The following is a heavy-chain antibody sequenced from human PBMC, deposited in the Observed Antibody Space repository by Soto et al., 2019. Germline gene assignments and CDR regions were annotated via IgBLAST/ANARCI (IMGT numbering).Heavy chain of an antibody. J-gene: IGHJ6*02. D-gene: IGHD3-3*01. Sequence: GGSLRLSCAASGFTFSSYSMNWVRQAQGKGLEWVSSISSSSSYIYYADSVKGRFTISRDNAKNSLYLQMNSLRAEDTAVYYCARASYDFWSGYQPNYGMDVWGQGTTVTVSS. CDR2: ISSSSSYI. CDR1: GFTFSSYS. CDR3: ARASYDFWSGYQPNYGMDV. V-gene: IGHV3-21*01.